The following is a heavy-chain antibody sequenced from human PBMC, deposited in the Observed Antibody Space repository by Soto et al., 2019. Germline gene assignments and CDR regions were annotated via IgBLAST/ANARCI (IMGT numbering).Heavy chain of an antibody. CDR2: IYYSGRT. CDR1: GGSISSDYYY. V-gene: IGHV4-30-4*01. Sequence: SETLSLTCTVSGGSISSDYYYWSWIRQPPGKGLEWIGYIYYSGRTAYNPSLESRIIISIDTSKNQFSLSLNSLNAADTAVYYCAGELSNSPEYFDFWGLGTLVTVS. CDR3: AGELSNSPEYFDF. D-gene: IGHD6-6*01. J-gene: IGHJ4*02.